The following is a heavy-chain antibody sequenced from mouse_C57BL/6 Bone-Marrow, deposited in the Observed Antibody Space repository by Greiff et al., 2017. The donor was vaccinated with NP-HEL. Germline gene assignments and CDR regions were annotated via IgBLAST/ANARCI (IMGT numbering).Heavy chain of an antibody. CDR1: GYTFTDYY. J-gene: IGHJ3*01. CDR2: IFPGSGST. Sequence: QVQLQQSGPELVKPGASVKISCKASGYTFTDYYINWVKQRPGQGLEWIGWIFPGSGSTYYNEKFKGTATLTVDTSSSTAYMLLSSLTSTDSALYFCARDGEVLAYWGQGTLVTVSA. CDR3: ARDGEVLAY. V-gene: IGHV1-75*01.